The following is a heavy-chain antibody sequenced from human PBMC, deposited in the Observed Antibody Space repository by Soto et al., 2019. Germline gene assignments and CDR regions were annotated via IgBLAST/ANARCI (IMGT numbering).Heavy chain of an antibody. CDR2: INHSGST. Sequence: PSETLSLTCDVYGGSFSGYYWSWIRQPPGKGLEWIGEINHSGSTNYNPSLKSRVIISVDTSKNQFSLKLSSVTAADTAMYYCVRGFRVRGLIIYYYYGLDVWGQGTTVTVSS. V-gene: IGHV4-34*01. CDR1: GGSFSGYY. J-gene: IGHJ6*02. D-gene: IGHD3-10*01. CDR3: VRGFRVRGLIIYYYYGLDV.